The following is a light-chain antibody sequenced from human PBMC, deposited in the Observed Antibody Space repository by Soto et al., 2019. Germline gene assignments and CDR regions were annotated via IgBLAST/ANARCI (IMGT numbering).Light chain of an antibody. CDR1: QSVLHSPNNKNY. V-gene: IGKV4-1*01. CDR3: QQYYTIPLT. Sequence: DIVMTHSPDSPAVSLGERATIKCKSSQSVLHSPNNKNYLAWYQQKSGQPPKVLIYWASTRESGVPDRFSGSGSGTDFTLTISSLQAEDVAVYYCQQYYTIPLTFGGGTKVDIK. J-gene: IGKJ4*01. CDR2: WAS.